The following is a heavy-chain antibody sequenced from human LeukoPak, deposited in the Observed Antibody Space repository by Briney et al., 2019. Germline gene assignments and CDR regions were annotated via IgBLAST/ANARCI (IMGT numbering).Heavy chain of an antibody. CDR2: INGRNGDT. Sequence: ASVKVSCKTSGYTFTNFGISWVRQAPGQGLEWMGWINGRNGDTNYAQNVQGRVTMTTDTSTSTAYMELRSLRSEDTAVYYCARLYSSSWYEDYWGQGTLVTVSS. CDR1: GYTFTNFG. J-gene: IGHJ4*02. D-gene: IGHD6-13*01. V-gene: IGHV1-18*01. CDR3: ARLYSSSWYEDY.